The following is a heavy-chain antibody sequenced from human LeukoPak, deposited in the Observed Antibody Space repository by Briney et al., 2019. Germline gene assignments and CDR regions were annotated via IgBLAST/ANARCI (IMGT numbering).Heavy chain of an antibody. J-gene: IGHJ4*02. CDR2: IIPIFGTA. Sequence: SVKVSCKASGGTFSSYAISWVRQAPGQGLEWMGGIIPIFGTANYAQKFQGRVTITADESTSTAYVELSSLRSEDTAVYYCARGGRYFDWLLPFDYWGQGTLVTVSS. D-gene: IGHD3-9*01. V-gene: IGHV1-69*01. CDR1: GGTFSSYA. CDR3: ARGGRYFDWLLPFDY.